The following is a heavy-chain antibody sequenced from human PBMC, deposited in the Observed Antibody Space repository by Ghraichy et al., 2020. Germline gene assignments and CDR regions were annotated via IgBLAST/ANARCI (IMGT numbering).Heavy chain of an antibody. CDR2: VYTSGST. V-gene: IGHV4-61*02. CDR3: AGRYCSGDTCYYNGMDA. D-gene: IGHD2-15*01. CDR1: GGSISSGSYY. J-gene: IGHJ6*04. Sequence: SETLSLTCTVSGGSISSGSYYWSWVRQPAGKGLEWVGRVYTSGSTNYNPSLKSRVTISVDTSKNQFSLKLSSVTAADTAVYYCAGRYCSGDTCYYNGMDAWGKGTTVTVSS.